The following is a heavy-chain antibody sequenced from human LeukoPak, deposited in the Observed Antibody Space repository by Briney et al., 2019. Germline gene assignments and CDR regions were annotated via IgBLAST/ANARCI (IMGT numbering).Heavy chain of an antibody. Sequence: GRSLRLSCAASGFTFSSYAMHWVCQAPGKGLEWVAVISYDGSNKYYADSVKGRFTISRDNSKNTLYLQMNSLRAEDTAVYYCAREQGVRGVMAFDYWGQGTLVTVSS. CDR3: AREQGVRGVMAFDY. CDR2: ISYDGSNK. V-gene: IGHV3-30-3*01. D-gene: IGHD3-10*01. CDR1: GFTFSSYA. J-gene: IGHJ4*02.